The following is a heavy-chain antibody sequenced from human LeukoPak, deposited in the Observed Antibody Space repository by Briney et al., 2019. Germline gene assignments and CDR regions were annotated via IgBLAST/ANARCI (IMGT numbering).Heavy chain of an antibody. CDR3: AKDQDWNFFDS. D-gene: IGHD3/OR15-3a*01. V-gene: IGHV3-33*06. J-gene: IGHJ4*02. Sequence: GGSLRLSCAASGFTFGSYGMHWVRQAPGKGLDWVALIWYDGSNKYYADSVKGRFTISRDNSKNMLYLQMNSLRAEDTAVYYCAKDQDWNFFDSWGQGTLVTVSS. CDR2: IWYDGSNK. CDR1: GFTFGSYG.